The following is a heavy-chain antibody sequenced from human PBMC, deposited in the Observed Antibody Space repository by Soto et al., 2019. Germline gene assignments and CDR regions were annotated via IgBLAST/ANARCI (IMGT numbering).Heavy chain of an antibody. D-gene: IGHD3-22*01. V-gene: IGHV3-48*03. CDR1: GFTFTNYA. CDR2: ISSRGSTI. CDR3: AREGEYYDSSCNDY. Sequence: VGSLRLSCAASGFTFTNYAMTWVLQAPGKGLEWVSYISSRGSTIYYADSVKGRFTISRDNAKNSLYLQMNSLRAEDTAVYYCAREGEYYDSSCNDYWGQGTLVTVSS. J-gene: IGHJ4*02.